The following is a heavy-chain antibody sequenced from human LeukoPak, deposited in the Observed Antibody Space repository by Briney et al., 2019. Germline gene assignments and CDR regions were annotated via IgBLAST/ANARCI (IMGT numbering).Heavy chain of an antibody. CDR1: GFTFSSYW. D-gene: IGHD3-9*01. CDR3: ARDFPNYDILTGRGGYGMDV. CDR2: INSDGSST. V-gene: IGHV3-74*01. Sequence: GGSLRLSCAASGFTFSSYWMHWVRHAPGKALVWVSRINSDGSSTSYADSVKGRFTISRDNAKNTLYLQMNSLRAEDTAVYYCARDFPNYDILTGRGGYGMDVWGQGTTVTVSS. J-gene: IGHJ6*02.